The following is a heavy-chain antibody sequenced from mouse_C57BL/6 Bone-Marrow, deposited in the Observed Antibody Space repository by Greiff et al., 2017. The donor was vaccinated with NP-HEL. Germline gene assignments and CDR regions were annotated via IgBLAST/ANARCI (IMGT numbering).Heavy chain of an antibody. Sequence: QVQLQQSGAELVRPGASVKLSCKASGYTFTDYYINWVKQRPGQGLEWIARIYPGSGNTYYNEKFKGKATLTAEKSSSTAYMKLSSLTSEDSAVYFCARSGVYYYGSSSFAYWGQGTLVTVSA. J-gene: IGHJ3*01. CDR1: GYTFTDYY. CDR2: IYPGSGNT. V-gene: IGHV1-76*01. D-gene: IGHD1-1*01. CDR3: ARSGVYYYGSSSFAY.